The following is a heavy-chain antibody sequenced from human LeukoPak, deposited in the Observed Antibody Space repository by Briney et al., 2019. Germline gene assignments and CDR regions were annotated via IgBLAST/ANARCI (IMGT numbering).Heavy chain of an antibody. Sequence: GRSLRLSCAASGFTFDDYAMHWVRQAPGKGLEWVSGISWNSGSIGYADSVKGRFTISRDNAKNSLYLQMNSLRAEDTALYYCAKGHTPIYSSGWYGLGYWGQGTLVTVSS. CDR1: GFTFDDYA. V-gene: IGHV3-9*01. D-gene: IGHD6-19*01. J-gene: IGHJ4*02. CDR2: ISWNSGSI. CDR3: AKGHTPIYSSGWYGLGY.